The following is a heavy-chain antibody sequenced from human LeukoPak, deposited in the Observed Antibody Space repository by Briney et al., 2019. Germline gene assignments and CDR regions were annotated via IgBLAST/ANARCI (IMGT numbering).Heavy chain of an antibody. CDR2: IYSGGST. J-gene: IGHJ5*02. D-gene: IGHD2-2*01. V-gene: IGHV3-53*05. CDR3: ATGPRYCSSTSCYLSGRPFDP. Sequence: GGSLRLSCAASGFTVSSNYMSWVRQAPGKGLEWVSVIYSGGSTYYADSVKGRFTISRDNSKNTLYLQMNSLRSEDTAVYYCATGPRYCSSTSCYLSGRPFDPWGQGTLVTVSS. CDR1: GFTVSSNY.